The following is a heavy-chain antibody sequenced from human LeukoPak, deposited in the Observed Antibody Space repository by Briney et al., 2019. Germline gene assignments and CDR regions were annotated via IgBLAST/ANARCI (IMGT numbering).Heavy chain of an antibody. CDR3: ARDRCGGGSCYPNDY. J-gene: IGHJ4*02. V-gene: IGHV3-30*04. D-gene: IGHD2-15*01. Sequence: GRSLRLSCAASGFTFSSYAMHWVRQAPGKGLEWVAVISYDGSNKYYADSVKGRFTISRDNSKNTLYLQMNSLRAEGTAVYYCARDRCGGGSCYPNDYWGQGTLVTVSS. CDR2: ISYDGSNK. CDR1: GFTFSSYA.